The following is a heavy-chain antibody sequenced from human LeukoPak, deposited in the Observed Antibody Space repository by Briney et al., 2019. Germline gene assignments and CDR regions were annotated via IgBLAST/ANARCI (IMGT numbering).Heavy chain of an antibody. J-gene: IGHJ4*02. CDR1: GFTFSDYY. V-gene: IGHV3-11*05. CDR2: ISSSSSYT. D-gene: IGHD5-12*01. Sequence: GGSLRLSCAASGFTFSDYYMSWIRQAPGKGLEWVSYISSSSSYTNYADSVKGRFTISRDNAKNSLYLQMNSLRAEDTAVYYCAREVKGGHDRGDFDYWGQGTLVTVSS. CDR3: AREVKGGHDRGDFDY.